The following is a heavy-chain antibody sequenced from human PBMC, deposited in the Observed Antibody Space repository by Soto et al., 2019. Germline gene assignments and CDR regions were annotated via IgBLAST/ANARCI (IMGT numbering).Heavy chain of an antibody. CDR1: GFTFSSYG. CDR2: ISYDGSNK. D-gene: IGHD5-12*01. CDR3: ANVGYDLDYYYGMDV. Sequence: QVQLVESGGGVVQPGRSLRLSCAASGFTFSSYGMHWVRQAPGKGLEWVAVISYDGSNKYYADSVKGRFTIYRDNSKNTLYLQMNSLRAEDTAVYYCANVGYDLDYYYGMDVWGQGTTVTVSS. J-gene: IGHJ6*02. V-gene: IGHV3-30*18.